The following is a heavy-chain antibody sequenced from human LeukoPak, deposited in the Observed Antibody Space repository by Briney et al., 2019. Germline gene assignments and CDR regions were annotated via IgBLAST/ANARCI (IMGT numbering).Heavy chain of an antibody. CDR2: IRSDGSDK. J-gene: IGHJ4*02. CDR3: AKDIAAAGGPCAY. Sequence: PGRSLRLSCAASGFTFSGYDMPWVRQAPGQGLEWVALIRSDGSDKYYADSVKGRFTISRDNSKNTVFLQMNSLRAEDTAVYYCAKDIAAAGGPCAYWGRGTLVTVSS. D-gene: IGHD6-13*01. V-gene: IGHV3-33*06. CDR1: GFTFSGYD.